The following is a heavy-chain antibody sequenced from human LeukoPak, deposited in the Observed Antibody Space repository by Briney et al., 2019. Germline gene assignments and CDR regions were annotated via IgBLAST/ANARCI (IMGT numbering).Heavy chain of an antibody. Sequence: ASVKVSCKASGYTFTSYDINWVRQATGQGLEWMGWINPNSGNTGYAQKFQGRVTMTRNTSISTAYMELSSLRSEDTAVYYCARGGLTWIQLWLLPTDYWGQGTLVTVSS. CDR3: ARGGLTWIQLWLLPTDY. V-gene: IGHV1-8*01. D-gene: IGHD5-18*01. CDR2: INPNSGNT. CDR1: GYTFTSYD. J-gene: IGHJ4*02.